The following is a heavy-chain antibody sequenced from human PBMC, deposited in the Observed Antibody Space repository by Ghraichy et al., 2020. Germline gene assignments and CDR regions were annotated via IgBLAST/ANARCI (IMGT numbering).Heavy chain of an antibody. CDR2: IDTASNYI. Sequence: GESLNISCAGSGFTFNAYSMDWVRQAPGKGLEWVASIDTASNYIYYADSVKGRFTVSRDNGKNSLYLQMDSLRAEDTGVYYCARGYCGSTTCSIDYWGQGTLVSVSS. V-gene: IGHV3-21*01. J-gene: IGHJ4*02. CDR1: GFTFNAYS. D-gene: IGHD2-2*01. CDR3: ARGYCGSTTCSIDY.